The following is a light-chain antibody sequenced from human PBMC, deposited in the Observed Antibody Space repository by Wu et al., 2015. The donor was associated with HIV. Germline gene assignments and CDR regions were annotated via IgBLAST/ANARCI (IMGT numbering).Light chain of an antibody. CDR2: DES. Sequence: EIVLTQSPATLSLAPGERATLSCRASQSVGSYLAWYQQKPGQAPRLLIYDESSRATGIPDRFIGSGSGTDFTLTISRLEPEDFAVYYCQHYGSSSLTFGGGTKVEIK. CDR3: QHYGSSSLT. CDR1: QSVGSY. V-gene: IGKV3-20*01. J-gene: IGKJ4*01.